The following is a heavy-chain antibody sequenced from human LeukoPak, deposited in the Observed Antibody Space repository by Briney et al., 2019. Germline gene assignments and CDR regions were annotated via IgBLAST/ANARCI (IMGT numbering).Heavy chain of an antibody. Sequence: PSETLSLTCTVSGGSINNNNYYWSWIRQPPGKGLEWIGEINHYGSSKYNPSLKSRVTISVDTSKNQFSLKLSSVTAADTGVYYCARDPATVTNSWGQGTLVTVSS. CDR3: ARDPATVTNS. D-gene: IGHD4-17*01. CDR2: INHYGSS. V-gene: IGHV4-39*07. CDR1: GGSINNNNYY. J-gene: IGHJ4*02.